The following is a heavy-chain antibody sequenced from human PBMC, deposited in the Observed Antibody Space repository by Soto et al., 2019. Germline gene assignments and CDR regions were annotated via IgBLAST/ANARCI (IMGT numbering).Heavy chain of an antibody. CDR1: GGSVSSGSYY. Sequence: SETLSLTCTVSGGSVSSGSYYWSWIRQPPGKGLEWIGYIYYSGSTNYNPSLKSRVTISVDTSKNQFSLKLSSVAAADTAVYYCASRGSGSYTGDAFDIWGQGTMVTVSS. V-gene: IGHV4-61*01. CDR2: IYYSGST. D-gene: IGHD1-26*01. J-gene: IGHJ3*02. CDR3: ASRGSGSYTGDAFDI.